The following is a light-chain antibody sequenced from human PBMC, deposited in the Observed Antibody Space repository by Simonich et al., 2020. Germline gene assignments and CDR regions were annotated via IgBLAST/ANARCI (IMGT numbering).Light chain of an antibody. CDR1: SSDVGGYNF. CDR2: DFI. CDR3: SSYTSSSLVV. V-gene: IGLV2-14*03. Sequence: QSALTQPASVSGSPGQSIPISCTGTSSDVGGYNFVSWYQQHPAKAPKLMIYDFINRPSGVSNRFSGSKSCNTASLTISGLQAEDEADYYCSSYTSSSLVVFGGGTQLTVL. J-gene: IGLJ2*01.